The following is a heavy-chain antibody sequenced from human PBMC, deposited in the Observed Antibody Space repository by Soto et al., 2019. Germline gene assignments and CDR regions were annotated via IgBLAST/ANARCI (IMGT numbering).Heavy chain of an antibody. Sequence: GGSLRLSWAASGFTFSSYWMHWVRQAPGKGLVWVSRIKSDGSGTYYAESVKGRFTISRDNAQNTLYLQMNSLRAEDTAVYYCARGDGDYYDGNGYLGRHWGQGTLVTVSS. CDR1: GFTFSSYW. J-gene: IGHJ4*02. CDR2: IKSDGSGT. CDR3: ARGDGDYYDGNGYLGRH. V-gene: IGHV3-74*01. D-gene: IGHD3-22*01.